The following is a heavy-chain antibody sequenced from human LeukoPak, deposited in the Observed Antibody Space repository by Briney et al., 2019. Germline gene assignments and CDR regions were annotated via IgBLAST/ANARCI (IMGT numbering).Heavy chain of an antibody. CDR2: ISSSSSTI. CDR3: VRQRRYCSGDSCYQRTFDY. V-gene: IGHV3-48*04. J-gene: IGHJ4*02. CDR1: GFTFSSYS. D-gene: IGHD2-15*01. Sequence: GGSLRLSCAASGFTFSSYSMNWVRQAPGKGLEWVSYISSSSSTIYYAGSVTGRFTISRDNAKNSLYMQMNSLRAEDTAVYYCVRQRRYCSGDSCYQRTFDYWGQGTLVTVSS.